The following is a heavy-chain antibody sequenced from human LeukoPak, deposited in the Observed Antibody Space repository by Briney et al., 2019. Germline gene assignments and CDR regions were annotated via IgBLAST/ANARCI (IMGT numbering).Heavy chain of an antibody. J-gene: IGHJ3*02. CDR3: SKDPNGDYVGAFDM. CDR1: RLTFSNYA. CDR2: TPGRGASK. V-gene: IGHV3-23*01. D-gene: IGHD4-17*01. Sequence: GGSLRLSCAASRLTFSNYAMTWVRQAPGKGLEWGSSTPGRGASKYYADSVKGRFSISRDSSQDTLFLHMNSLRADDTAIYYCSKDPNGDYVGAFDMWAQGQWSPSLQ.